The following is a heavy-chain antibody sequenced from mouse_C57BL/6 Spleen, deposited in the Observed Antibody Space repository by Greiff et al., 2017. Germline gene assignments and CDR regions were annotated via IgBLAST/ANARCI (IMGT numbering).Heavy chain of an antibody. D-gene: IGHD1-1*01. CDR2: IYPRSGNT. Sequence: VQGVESGAELARPGASVKLSCKASGYTFTSYGISWVKQRTGQGLEWIGEIYPRSGNTYYNEKFKGKATLTADKSSSTAYMELRSLTSEDSAVYFCVYGSSGAWFAYWGQGTLVTVSA. CDR3: VYGSSGAWFAY. J-gene: IGHJ3*01. CDR1: GYTFTSYG. V-gene: IGHV1-81*01.